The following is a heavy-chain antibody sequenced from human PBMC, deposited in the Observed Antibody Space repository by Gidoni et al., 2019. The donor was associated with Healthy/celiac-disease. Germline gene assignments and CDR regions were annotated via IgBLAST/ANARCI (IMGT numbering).Heavy chain of an antibody. J-gene: IGHJ2*01. V-gene: IGHV4-34*01. Sequence: QVQLQQWGAGLLKPSETLSLTCAVDGRSFSGYYWSWIRQPPGKGLEWIGEINHSGSTNYNPSLKSRVTTSVDTSKNQFSLKLSSVTAADTAVYYCARLRRGYSYGYWYFDLWGRGTLVTVSS. D-gene: IGHD5-18*01. CDR3: ARLRRGYSYGYWYFDL. CDR2: INHSGST. CDR1: GRSFSGYY.